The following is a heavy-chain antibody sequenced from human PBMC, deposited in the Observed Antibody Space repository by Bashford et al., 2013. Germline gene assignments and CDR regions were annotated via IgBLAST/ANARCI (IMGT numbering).Heavy chain of an antibody. V-gene: IGHV1-2*02. CDR2: INPNSGGT. CDR3: ARDSAQQLVPFIFDY. CDR1: GYTFTGYY. J-gene: IGHJ4*02. Sequence: ASVKVSCKASGYTFTGYYMHWVRQAPGQGLEWMGWINPNSGGTNYAQKFQGRVTMTRDTSISTAYMELSRLRSDDTAVYYCARDSAQQLVPFIFDYWGQGTLVHRLL. D-gene: IGHD6-13*01.